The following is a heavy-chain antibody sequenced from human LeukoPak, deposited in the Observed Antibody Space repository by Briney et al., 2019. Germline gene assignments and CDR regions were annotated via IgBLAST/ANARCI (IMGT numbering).Heavy chain of an antibody. J-gene: IGHJ6*02. V-gene: IGHV4-59*01. CDR2: IYYSGST. CDR3: ARDRSRALYGMDV. Sequence: SETLSLTCTVSGGSISSYYWSWIRQPPGKGLEWIGYIYYSGSTNYNPSLKSQVTISVDTSKNQFSLKLSSVTAADTAVYYCARDRSRALYGMDVWGQGTTVTVSS. D-gene: IGHD1-26*01. CDR1: GGSISSYY.